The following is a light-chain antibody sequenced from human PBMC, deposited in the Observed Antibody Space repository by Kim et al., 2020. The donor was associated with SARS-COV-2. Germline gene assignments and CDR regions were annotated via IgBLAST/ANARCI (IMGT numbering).Light chain of an antibody. CDR3: QAWDSSTVV. J-gene: IGLJ2*01. Sequence: SYELTQPPSVSGSPGQTARITCSGDKLGDKYASWYQQKPGQSPVLVIYEDNKRPSGIPERFSGSNSGNTATLTISGTQAMDEADYYCQAWDSSTVVFGGGTQLTVL. CDR1: KLGDKY. V-gene: IGLV3-1*01. CDR2: EDN.